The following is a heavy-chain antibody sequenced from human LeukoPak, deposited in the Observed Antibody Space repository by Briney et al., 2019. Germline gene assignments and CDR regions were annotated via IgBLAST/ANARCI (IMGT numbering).Heavy chain of an antibody. CDR2: IYYSGST. J-gene: IGHJ4*02. Sequence: SETLSLTCTVSGGSISSYYWSWIRQPPGKGLEWIGYIYYSGSTNYNPSLKSRVTISVDTSKNQFSLEVNSVTAADTAVYYCARDRDDISGMFDYWGQGTLVTVSS. CDR1: GGSISSYY. CDR3: ARDRDDISGMFDY. D-gene: IGHD3-22*01. V-gene: IGHV4-59*12.